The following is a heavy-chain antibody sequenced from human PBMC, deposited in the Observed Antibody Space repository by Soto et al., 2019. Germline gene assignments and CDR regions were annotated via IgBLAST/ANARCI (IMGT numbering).Heavy chain of an antibody. CDR3: AIFGGNEDFDT. D-gene: IGHD2-15*01. J-gene: IGHJ4*02. CDR1: GASISSVDHY. Sequence: QVQLQESGPGLVQPSQTLSLTCTVSGASISSVDHYWSWIRQPPGKGLEWIGYIYYSGRADHNPSLKSRVAISIDTSKNRFSLRLSSVTAADTAVYYCAIFGGNEDFDTWGQGTLVTVSS. V-gene: IGHV4-30-4*01. CDR2: IYYSGRA.